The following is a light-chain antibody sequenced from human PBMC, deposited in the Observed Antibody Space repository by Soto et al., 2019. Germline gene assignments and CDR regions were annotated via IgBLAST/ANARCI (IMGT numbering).Light chain of an antibody. CDR3: QQSYSTPF. Sequence: DIQMTQSPSSLSASVGDRVTITCRASQSISSYLNWYQQKPGKAPKLLIYAASSLQSGVPSRFRGSGSGTDFTLTISSLQPEDFATYYCQQSYSTPFFGQGTKLEIK. CDR2: AAS. CDR1: QSISSY. V-gene: IGKV1-39*01. J-gene: IGKJ2*01.